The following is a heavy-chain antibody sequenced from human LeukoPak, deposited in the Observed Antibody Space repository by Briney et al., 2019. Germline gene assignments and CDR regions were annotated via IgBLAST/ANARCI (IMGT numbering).Heavy chain of an antibody. CDR1: GGSISTYY. D-gene: IGHD6-19*01. CDR2: INHSGST. V-gene: IGHV4-34*01. CDR3: ARPPGYSSGWYGGYFDY. Sequence: PSETLSLTCSVSGGSISTYYWSWIRQPPGKGLEWIGEINHSGSTNYNPSLKSRVTISVDTSKNQFSLKLSSVTAADTAVYYCARPPGYSSGWYGGYFDYWGQGTLVTVSS. J-gene: IGHJ4*02.